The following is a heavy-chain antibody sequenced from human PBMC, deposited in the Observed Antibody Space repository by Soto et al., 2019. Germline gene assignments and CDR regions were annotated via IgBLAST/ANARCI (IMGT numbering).Heavy chain of an antibody. CDR1: GYTFTSYD. V-gene: IGHV1-8*01. D-gene: IGHD3-10*01. Sequence: QVQLVQSGAEVKKPGASVKVYCKASGYTFTSYDINWVRQATGQGLEWMGWMNPNSGNTGYAQKLQGRVTMPRNTSISTSYMELSSLRSEDTAVYYWAGERVRRGFVYWGQGTLVTVSS. J-gene: IGHJ4*02. CDR3: AGERVRRGFVY. CDR2: MNPNSGNT.